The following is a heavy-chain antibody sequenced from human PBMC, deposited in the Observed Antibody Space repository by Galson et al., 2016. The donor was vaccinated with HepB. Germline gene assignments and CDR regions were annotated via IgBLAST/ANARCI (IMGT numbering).Heavy chain of an antibody. D-gene: IGHD2-21*02. J-gene: IGHJ4*02. V-gene: IGHV1-18*01. CDR1: GYTFISYG. CDR3: ARLDNPLVVVTATTLYYFDY. CDR2: ISSFNAHT. Sequence: SVKVSCKASGYTFISYGITWVRQAPGQGLEWLGWISSFNAHTNYAQKVQDRITLTRDTFTGTSYMELRSLRSDDTAVYFCARLDNPLVVVTATTLYYFDYWGQGTLVTVSS.